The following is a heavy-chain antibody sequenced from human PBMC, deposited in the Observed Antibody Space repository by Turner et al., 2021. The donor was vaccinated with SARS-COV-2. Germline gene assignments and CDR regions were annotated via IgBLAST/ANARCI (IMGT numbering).Heavy chain of an antibody. CDR2: IYYSGTT. Sequence: QLQLQESGPGLVKPSETLCLTCSGSGGSISSSSYYWGWIRQPPGKGLEWIGSIYYSGTTYYNPSLKSRVTISVDTSKNQFSLKLSSVTAADTAVYYCAIAPNYYYGMDVWGQGTTVTVSS. J-gene: IGHJ6*02. V-gene: IGHV4-39*01. CDR3: AIAPNYYYGMDV. CDR1: GGSISSSSYY.